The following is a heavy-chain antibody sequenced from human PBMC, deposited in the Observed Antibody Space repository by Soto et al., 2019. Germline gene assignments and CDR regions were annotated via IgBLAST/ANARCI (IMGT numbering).Heavy chain of an antibody. V-gene: IGHV3-11*03. D-gene: IGHD2-8*01. CDR2: ISSSSSYT. CDR1: GFTFSDYY. Sequence: GGSLRLSCAASGFTFSDYYMSWIRQAPGKGLEWVSYISSSSSYTNYADSVKGRFTISRDDSKNTLYLQMNSLRVDDTAVYYCAKSGPTNHFDHWGQGTPVTVSS. CDR3: AKSGPTNHFDH. J-gene: IGHJ4*02.